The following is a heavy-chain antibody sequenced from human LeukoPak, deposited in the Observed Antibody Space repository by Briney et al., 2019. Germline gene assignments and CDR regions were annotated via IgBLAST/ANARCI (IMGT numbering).Heavy chain of an antibody. Sequence: SETLSLTCIVSGDSISNYYWSWIRQPPGKGLEWIGYIYYSGSTNYNPSLKSRVTISVDTSKNQLSLKLSFVTAADTAVYYCASVHNSRTYWFDPWGQGTLVTASS. CDR2: IYYSGST. J-gene: IGHJ5*02. V-gene: IGHV4-59*01. D-gene: IGHD6-13*01. CDR1: GDSISNYY. CDR3: ASVHNSRTYWFDP.